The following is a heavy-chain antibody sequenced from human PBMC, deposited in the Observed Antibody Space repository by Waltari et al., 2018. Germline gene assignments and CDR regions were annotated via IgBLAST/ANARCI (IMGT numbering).Heavy chain of an antibody. CDR3: ARGVENDGVWRGDYLNM. J-gene: IGHJ3*02. V-gene: IGHV4-4*07. Sequence: QVQLQESGPGLVKPAETLSLICTVSGASISSHSWNWIRQPAGKGPEWIGRLQSSAGTNHNPSPMSRVTMSVDTSKNQFSLKLRSVTAAETALYYWARGVENDGVWRGDYLNMWGQGAMVTVSS. D-gene: IGHD3-3*01. CDR2: LQSSAGT. CDR1: GASISSHS.